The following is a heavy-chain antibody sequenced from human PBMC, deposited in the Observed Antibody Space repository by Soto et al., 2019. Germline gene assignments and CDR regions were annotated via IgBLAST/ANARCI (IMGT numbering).Heavy chain of an antibody. D-gene: IGHD3-10*02. CDR2: ISADSGEI. CDR3: ATYVQMQTTFDY. CDR1: EDTFRNYF. J-gene: IGHJ4*02. Sequence: QLLESGGGLVQSGGSLRLSCTASEDTFRNYFMIWVRQAPGKGLEWVSGISADSGEINYADSVKGRFTISRDSPKNTLYLQMNSLTAEDTALYYCATYVQMQTTFDYWGQGTLVTVSS. V-gene: IGHV3-23*01.